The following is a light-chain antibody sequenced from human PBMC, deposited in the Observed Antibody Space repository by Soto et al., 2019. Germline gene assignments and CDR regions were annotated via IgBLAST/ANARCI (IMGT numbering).Light chain of an antibody. CDR1: STDVGGYDY. CDR3: TSSAGGNNV. CDR2: EVN. J-gene: IGLJ1*01. V-gene: IGLV2-8*01. Sequence: QSALTQPPSASGSPGQSVTISCTGTSTDVGGYDYVSWYQQHPGKVPKLMIYEVNKRPSGVPDRFSGSKSGNTASLTVSGLQPEDEADYYCTSSAGGNNVFGTGTKLTVL.